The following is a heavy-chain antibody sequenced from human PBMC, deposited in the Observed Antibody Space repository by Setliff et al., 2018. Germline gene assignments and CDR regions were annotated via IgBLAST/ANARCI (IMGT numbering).Heavy chain of an antibody. V-gene: IGHV1-3*01. CDR3: ARGDFWSGYSDNLNWFDP. J-gene: IGHJ5*02. D-gene: IGHD3-3*01. CDR2: INAGNGNT. CDR1: GYTFTNYA. Sequence: ASVKVSCKASGYTFTNYAIHWVRQAPGQRLEWMGWINAGNGNTKYSQKFQGRVTITRDTSASTAYMELSSLRSEDTAVYYCARGDFWSGYSDNLNWFDPWGQGTRVTVSS.